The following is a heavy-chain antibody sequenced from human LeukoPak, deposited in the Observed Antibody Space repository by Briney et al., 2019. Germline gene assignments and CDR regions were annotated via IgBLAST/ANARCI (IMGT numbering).Heavy chain of an antibody. V-gene: IGHV4-39*01. J-gene: IGHJ3*02. D-gene: IGHD1-26*01. CDR1: GGSISSSSYY. CDR3: ALMGGSYLSAFDI. Sequence: SETLSLTCTVSGGSISSSSYYWGWIRQPPGKGLEWIGSIYYSGSTYYNPSLKSRVTISVDTSKNQFSLKLSSVTAADTAVYYCALMGGSYLSAFDIWGQGTMVTVSS. CDR2: IYYSGST.